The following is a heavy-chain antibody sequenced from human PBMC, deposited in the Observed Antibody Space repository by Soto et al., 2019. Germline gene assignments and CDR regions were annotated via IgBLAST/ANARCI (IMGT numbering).Heavy chain of an antibody. Sequence: QVQLVQSGAEVKNPGASVKVSCKASGYSFTRYGIGWARQAPGQGLEWMGWINAYNGNTNYAQNLQGRLTLTTDTSTTTAYMELRSLTSNDPAIYYCAMVDVYVTPSPQDVWGQGTTVTVSS. V-gene: IGHV1-18*01. CDR3: AMVDVYVTPSPQDV. CDR1: GYSFTRYG. CDR2: INAYNGNT. J-gene: IGHJ6*02. D-gene: IGHD3-16*01.